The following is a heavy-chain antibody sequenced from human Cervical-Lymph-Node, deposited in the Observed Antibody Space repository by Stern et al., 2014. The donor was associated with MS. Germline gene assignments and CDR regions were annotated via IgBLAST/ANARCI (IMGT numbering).Heavy chain of an antibody. J-gene: IGHJ4*02. CDR2: ISYDGSNK. CDR3: ANGGYSYAWVFDY. D-gene: IGHD5-18*01. Sequence: VQLVESGGGVVQPGRSLRLSCAASGFTFSSYGMHWVRQAPGKGLEWVAVISYDGSNKYYADSVKGRFTISRDNSKNTLSLQMNSLRAEDTAVYYCANGGYSYAWVFDYWGQGTLVTVSS. V-gene: IGHV3-30*18. CDR1: GFTFSSYG.